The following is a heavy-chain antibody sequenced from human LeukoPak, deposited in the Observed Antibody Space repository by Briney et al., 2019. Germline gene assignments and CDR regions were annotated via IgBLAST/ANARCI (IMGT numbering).Heavy chain of an antibody. J-gene: IGHJ4*02. CDR1: GGSFSGYY. CDR2: INHSGST. D-gene: IGHD5-18*01. CDR3: ARHRRGYSYGYFDY. V-gene: IGHV4-34*01. Sequence: SETLSLTCAVYGGSFSGYYWSWIRQHPGKGLEWIGEINHSGSTNYNPSLKSRVTISVDTSKNQFSLKLSSVTAADTAVYYCARHRRGYSYGYFDYWGQGTLVTVSS.